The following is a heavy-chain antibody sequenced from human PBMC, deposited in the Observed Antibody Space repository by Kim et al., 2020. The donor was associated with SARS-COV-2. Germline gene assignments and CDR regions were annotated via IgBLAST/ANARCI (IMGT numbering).Heavy chain of an antibody. CDR2: ISYDGSNK. CDR1: GFTFSSYA. CDR3: ARVGAPPHVLRFLEWLAGAYFQH. V-gene: IGHV3-30-3*01. Sequence: GGSLRLSCAASGFTFSSYAMHWVRQAPGKGLEWVAVISYDGSNKYYADSVKGRFTISRDNSKNTLYLQMNSLRAEDTAVYYCARVGAPPHVLRFLEWLAGAYFQHWGQGTLVTVSS. J-gene: IGHJ1*01. D-gene: IGHD3-3*01.